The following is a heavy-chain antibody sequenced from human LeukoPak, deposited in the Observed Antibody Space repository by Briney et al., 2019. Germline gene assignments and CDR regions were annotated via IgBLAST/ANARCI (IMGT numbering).Heavy chain of an antibody. CDR2: ISSGGSYI. CDR3: ARDLSRAEALDY. CDR1: EFTFSSYS. D-gene: IGHD1-1*01. J-gene: IGHJ4*02. Sequence: PGGSLRLSCAASEFTFSSYSMNWVRQAPGKGLEWVSFISSGGSYIYYADSVKGRFTISRDNAKNSLYLQMNSLRAEDTAVYYCARDLSRAEALDYWGQGTLVTVSS. V-gene: IGHV3-21*01.